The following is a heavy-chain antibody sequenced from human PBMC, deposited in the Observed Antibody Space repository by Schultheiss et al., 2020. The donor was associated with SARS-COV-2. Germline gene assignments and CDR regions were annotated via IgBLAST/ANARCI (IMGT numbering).Heavy chain of an antibody. D-gene: IGHD1-26*01. J-gene: IGHJ4*02. CDR3: ATLARSARYDY. Sequence: GESLKISCAASGFTFRNYWMSWVRQAPGKGLEWVGRINTKTDGGTTDYGAAVKGRFSISRDDSINTLYLQMNNLKTEDTAVYYCATLARSARYDYWGQGTLVTVSS. CDR1: GFTFRNYW. CDR2: INTKTDGGTT. V-gene: IGHV3-15*01.